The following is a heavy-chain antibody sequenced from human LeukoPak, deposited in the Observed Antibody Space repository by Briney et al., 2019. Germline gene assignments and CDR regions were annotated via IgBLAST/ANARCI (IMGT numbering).Heavy chain of an antibody. CDR1: GYTFTSYG. J-gene: IGHJ6*03. CDR3: ARLFLSPTPYYDSSGYQRGYYYYYYMDV. D-gene: IGHD3-22*01. CDR2: ISAYNGNT. V-gene: IGHV1-18*01. Sequence: ASVKVSCKASGYTFTSYGISWVRQAPGQGLEWMGWISAYNGNTNYAQKLQGRVTMTTDTSTSTAYMELRSLRSDDTAVYYCARLFLSPTPYYDSSGYQRGYYYYYYMDVWGKGTTVTISS.